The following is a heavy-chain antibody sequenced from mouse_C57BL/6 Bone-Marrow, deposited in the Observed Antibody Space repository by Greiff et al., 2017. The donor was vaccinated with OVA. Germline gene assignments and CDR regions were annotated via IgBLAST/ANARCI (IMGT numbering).Heavy chain of an antibody. CDR1: GFTFSDAW. Sequence: EVKLMESGGGLVQPGGSMKLSCAASGFTFSDAWMDWVRQSPEKGLEWVAEIRNKANNHATYYAESVKGRFTISRDDSKSSVYLQMNSLRAEDTGIYYCTRPELTEYYFDYWGQGTTLTVSS. J-gene: IGHJ2*01. V-gene: IGHV6-6*01. CDR3: TRPELTEYYFDY. D-gene: IGHD4-1*01. CDR2: IRNKANNHAT.